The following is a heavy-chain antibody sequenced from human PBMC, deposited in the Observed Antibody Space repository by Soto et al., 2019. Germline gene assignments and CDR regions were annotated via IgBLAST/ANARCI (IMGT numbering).Heavy chain of an antibody. CDR3: ARVYYGSSGSWPFDY. D-gene: IGHD3-22*01. Sequence: ASVKVSCKASGYTFTSYAMHWVRQAPGQRLEWMGWINAGNGNTKYSQKFQGRVTITRDTSASTAYMELSSLRSEDTAVYYCARVYYGSSGSWPFDYWGQGTLVTVSS. CDR1: GYTFTSYA. CDR2: INAGNGNT. J-gene: IGHJ4*02. V-gene: IGHV1-3*01.